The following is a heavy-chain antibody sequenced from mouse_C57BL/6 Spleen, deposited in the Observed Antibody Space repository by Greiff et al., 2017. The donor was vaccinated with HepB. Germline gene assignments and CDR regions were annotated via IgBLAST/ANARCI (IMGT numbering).Heavy chain of an antibody. J-gene: IGHJ2*01. Sequence: QVQLKEPGAELVMPGASVKLSCKASGYTFTSYWMHWVKQRPGQGLEWIGEIDPSDSYTNYNQKFKGKSTLTVDKSSSTAYMQLSSLTSEDSAVYYCARWGLDYWGQGTTLTVSS. V-gene: IGHV1-69*01. CDR2: IDPSDSYT. D-gene: IGHD3-1*01. CDR1: GYTFTSYW. CDR3: ARWGLDY.